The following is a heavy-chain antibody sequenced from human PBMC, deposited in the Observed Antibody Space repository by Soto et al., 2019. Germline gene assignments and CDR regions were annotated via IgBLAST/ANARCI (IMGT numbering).Heavy chain of an antibody. CDR3: VRDHGTYDILTGYSHSWLDP. J-gene: IGHJ5*02. CDR1: GFTFSSYG. Sequence: PGGSLRLSCAASGFTFSSYGMHWVRQAPGKGLEWVAVIWYDGSNKYYVDSVKGRFTISRDNSKNTLYLQMNSLRAEDTAVYYCVRDHGTYDILTGYSHSWLDPWGQGTLVTVSS. D-gene: IGHD3-9*01. CDR2: IWYDGSNK. V-gene: IGHV3-33*01.